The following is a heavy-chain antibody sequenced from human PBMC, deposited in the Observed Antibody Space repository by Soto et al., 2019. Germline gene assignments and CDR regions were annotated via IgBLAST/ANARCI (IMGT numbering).Heavy chain of an antibody. J-gene: IGHJ4*02. Sequence: EVQLLESGGGLVQPGGSLRLSCTASGFTFSDHAMTWVRQAPGKGLEWVSGISGGGSGAYYADSVKGRFTVSRANSKNTLFLQLDGLGAEDTAVYYCAIARWWYTHWGQGTLVTVSS. CDR2: ISGGGSGA. CDR1: GFTFSDHA. V-gene: IGHV3-23*01. D-gene: IGHD2-15*01. CDR3: AIARWWYTH.